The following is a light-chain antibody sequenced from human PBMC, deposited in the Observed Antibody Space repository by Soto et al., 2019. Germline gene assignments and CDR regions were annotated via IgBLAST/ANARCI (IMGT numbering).Light chain of an antibody. V-gene: IGLV1-47*01. CDR1: SSNIGGNY. J-gene: IGLJ3*02. CDR3: AAWDDSLSGGV. Sequence: QSVLTQPPSASGAPGQRVTISCSGSSSNIGGNYVYWYQHLPGTAPKLLIYRNNQRPSGVPDRFSGSKSGTSASLAISGLRSEDETDYYCAAWDDSLSGGVFGGGTKLTVL. CDR2: RNN.